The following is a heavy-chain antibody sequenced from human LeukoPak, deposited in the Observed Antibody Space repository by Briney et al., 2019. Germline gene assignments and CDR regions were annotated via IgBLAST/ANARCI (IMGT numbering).Heavy chain of an antibody. D-gene: IGHD6-19*01. CDR2: ISAYNGNT. V-gene: IGHV1-18*03. CDR1: GYTFTSYG. CDR3: ARARYSSGWYSIPLDY. Sequence: ASVKVSCKASGYTFTSYGISWVRQAPGQGLEWMGWISAYNGNTNYAQKLQGRVTMTTDTSTSTAYMELSSLRSEDMAVYYCARARYSSGWYSIPLDYWGQGTLVTVSS. J-gene: IGHJ4*02.